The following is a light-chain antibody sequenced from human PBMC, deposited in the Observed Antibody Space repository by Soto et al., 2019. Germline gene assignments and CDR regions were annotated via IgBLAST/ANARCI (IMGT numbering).Light chain of an antibody. V-gene: IGLV2-14*01. CDR3: SSYTSSSTL. Sequence: QSALTQPASVSGSPGQSITISCTGTSSDVGGYNYVSWYQQHPGKAPKLMIYDVSNRPSGVSNLFSGSKSGNTASLTISGLQAEDEADYYCSSYTSSSTLVGGGTKLTVL. CDR1: SSDVGGYNY. J-gene: IGLJ2*01. CDR2: DVS.